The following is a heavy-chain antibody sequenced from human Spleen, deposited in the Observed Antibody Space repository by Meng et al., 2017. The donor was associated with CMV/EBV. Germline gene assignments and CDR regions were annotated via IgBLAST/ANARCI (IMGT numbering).Heavy chain of an antibody. CDR2: FSYDGSNK. CDR1: A. D-gene: IGHD3-10*01. V-gene: IGHV3-30*04. J-gene: IGHJ4*01. CDR3: ARDPGYYGSGNYYPGPSYYFEY. Sequence: AMHWGRQAPGKGPDWGAVFSYDGSNKYYADSVKGRFIISRDNSENTLYLQMNDLKPEDTAVYYCARDPGYYGSGNYYPGPSYYFEYWGPGTLVTVSS.